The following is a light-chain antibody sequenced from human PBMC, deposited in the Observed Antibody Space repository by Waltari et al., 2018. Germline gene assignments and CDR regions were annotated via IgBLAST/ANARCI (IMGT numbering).Light chain of an antibody. CDR2: DAS. CDR3: QQYNNWPPYT. CDR1: QSVSSN. Sequence: EIVMTQSPATLSVSPGERATLSCRASQSVSSNLAWYQQKPGQAPRLLLYDASTRATGIPARFGGSGSGTEFTLTISSLQSEDFAVYYCQQYNNWPPYTFGQGTKLEIK. V-gene: IGKV3-15*01. J-gene: IGKJ2*01.